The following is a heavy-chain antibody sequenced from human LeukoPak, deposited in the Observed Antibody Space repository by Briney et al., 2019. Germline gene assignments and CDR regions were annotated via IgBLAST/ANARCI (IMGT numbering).Heavy chain of an antibody. CDR3: ARGGMAAAGTFL. J-gene: IGHJ4*02. CDR2: IGTAADA. CDR1: GFTLSTYD. D-gene: IGHD6-13*01. Sequence: PGGSLRLSCAASGFTLSTYDMHWVRLPTGKGLEWVSSIGTAADAYYADSVKGRFAISRENAKNSLYLQMNSLRAEDTAVYYCARGGMAAAGTFLWGQGTLVTVSS. V-gene: IGHV3-13*01.